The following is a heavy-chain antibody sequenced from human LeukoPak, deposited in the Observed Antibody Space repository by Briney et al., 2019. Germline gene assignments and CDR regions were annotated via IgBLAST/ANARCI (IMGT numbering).Heavy chain of an antibody. V-gene: IGHV1-69*05. CDR1: GGTFSSYA. CDR2: IIPIFGRA. Sequence: SVKVSCKASGGTFSSYAISWVRQAPGQGLEWMGGIIPIFGRADYAQRFQDIVSITTDESTSTVYMELSSLRSEDTAVYYCARGETILNWFDPWGQGTLVTVSS. J-gene: IGHJ5*02. D-gene: IGHD1-1*01. CDR3: ARGETILNWFDP.